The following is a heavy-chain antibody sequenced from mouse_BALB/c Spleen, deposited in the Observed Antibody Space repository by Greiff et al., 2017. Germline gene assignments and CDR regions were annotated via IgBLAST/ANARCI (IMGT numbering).Heavy chain of an antibody. V-gene: IGHV5-6-4*01. D-gene: IGHD1-1*01. CDR1: GFTFSSYT. Sequence: EVKLMESGGGLVKPGGSLKLSCAASGFTFSSYTMSWVRQTPEKRLEWVATISSGGGNTYYPDSVKGRFTISRDNAKNNLYLQMSSLKSEDTAMYYCAREAYYYGSSYSFFDYWGQGTTLTVSS. J-gene: IGHJ2*01. CDR2: ISSGGGNT. CDR3: AREAYYYGSSYSFFDY.